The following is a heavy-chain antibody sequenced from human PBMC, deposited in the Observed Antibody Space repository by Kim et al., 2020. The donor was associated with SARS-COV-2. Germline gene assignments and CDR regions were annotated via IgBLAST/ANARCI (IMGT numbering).Heavy chain of an antibody. CDR2: ISGGGGST. CDR3: AKERRMTTLNSGGGFFDH. D-gene: IGHD6-25*01. V-gene: IGHV3-23*01. Sequence: GGSLRLSCAASGFTFTDDAINWVRQAPGKGLEWVSAISGGGGSTYYADSVKGRFTISRDNSKNTLYLQMNSLRAEDTAIYYCAKERRMTTLNSGGGFFDHWGQGTQVTVSS. CDR1: GFTFTDDA. J-gene: IGHJ4*02.